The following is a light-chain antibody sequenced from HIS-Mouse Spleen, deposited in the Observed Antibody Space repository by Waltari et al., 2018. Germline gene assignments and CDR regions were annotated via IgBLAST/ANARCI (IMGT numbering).Light chain of an antibody. Sequence: DIFLTHSPDFQSLTPTETVPLTCRASQSIGSSLHWYQQKPDQSPKLLIKYASKSFSGVPSRFSGSGYGTDFTLTINSLEAEDAATYYCHQSSSLPFTFGPGTKVDIK. CDR1: QSIGSS. J-gene: IGKJ3*01. CDR3: HQSSSLPFT. CDR2: YAS. V-gene: IGKV6-21*01.